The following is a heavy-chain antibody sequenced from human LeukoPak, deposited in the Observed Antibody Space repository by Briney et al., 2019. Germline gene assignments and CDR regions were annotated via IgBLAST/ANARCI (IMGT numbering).Heavy chain of an antibody. CDR1: GGSINTYY. V-gene: IGHV4-59*01. Sequence: SETLSLTCTVSGGSINTYYWSWIRQPPGKGLEWIGYIYYSGSTNHNPSLKSRVTISMDTSKSQFSLKLTSVTAADTAVYYCARDSPFEWYLLGDSFDMWGQGTMVTVSS. CDR2: IYYSGST. J-gene: IGHJ3*02. CDR3: ARDSPFEWYLLGDSFDM. D-gene: IGHD1-26*01.